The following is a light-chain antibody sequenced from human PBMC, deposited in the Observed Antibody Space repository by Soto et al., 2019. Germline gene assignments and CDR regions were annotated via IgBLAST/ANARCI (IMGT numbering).Light chain of an antibody. V-gene: IGLV1-51*01. Sequence: QSVLTQPPSVSAAPGQNVTISCSGTSSNIGNNYVSWYQHLPGTAPRILIYDNYKRPSGIPDRFSGFKSGTSATLGITGFQTGDEADYYCGTWDTSLRVFYVFGSGTKLTVL. J-gene: IGLJ1*01. CDR2: DNY. CDR3: GTWDTSLRVFYV. CDR1: SSNIGNNY.